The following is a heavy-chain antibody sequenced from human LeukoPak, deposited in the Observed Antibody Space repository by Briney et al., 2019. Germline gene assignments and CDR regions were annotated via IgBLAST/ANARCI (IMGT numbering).Heavy chain of an antibody. CDR2: INHSGST. J-gene: IGHJ5*02. D-gene: IGHD6-6*01. CDR3: ARVVGSSLEESWFDP. V-gene: IGHV4-34*01. Sequence: SETLSLTCAVYGGSFSGYYWSWIRQPPGKGLEWLGEINHSGSTNYNPSLKSRVTISVDTSKNQFSLKLSSVTAADTAVYYCARVVGSSLEESWFDPWGQGTLVTVSS. CDR1: GGSFSGYY.